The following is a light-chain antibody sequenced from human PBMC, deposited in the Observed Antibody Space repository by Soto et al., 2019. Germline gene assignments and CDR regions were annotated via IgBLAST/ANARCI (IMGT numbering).Light chain of an antibody. CDR1: SSDVGGYNY. CDR3: SSYAGSNNGL. V-gene: IGLV2-8*01. CDR2: EVS. Sequence: QSALTQPPSASGSPGQSVTISCTGTSSDVGGYNYVSWYQQHPGKAPKLMIYEVSKRPSGVPDRFSGSKSGNTASLTVSGLQAEDEADYYCSSYAGSNNGLFGGGTQLTVL. J-gene: IGLJ2*01.